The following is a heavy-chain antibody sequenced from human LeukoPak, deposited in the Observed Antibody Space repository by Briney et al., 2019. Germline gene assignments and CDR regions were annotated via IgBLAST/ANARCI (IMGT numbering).Heavy chain of an antibody. V-gene: IGHV4-31*03. CDR3: SRGLDSRKLGY. J-gene: IGHJ4*02. CDR2: IHPSGML. CDR1: GASFNSDDQY. Sequence: SETLSLTCTVSGASFNSDDQYWNWIRQSPGKGLEWIGSIHPSGMLYNNPSLESRVTMSRDTSKNQCSLNLNSVTATDTAVYFCSRGLDSRKLGYWGQGILVTVSS. D-gene: IGHD3-22*01.